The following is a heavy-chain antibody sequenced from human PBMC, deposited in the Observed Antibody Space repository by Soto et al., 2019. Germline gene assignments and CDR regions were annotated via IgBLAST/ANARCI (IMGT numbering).Heavy chain of an antibody. D-gene: IGHD3-22*01. J-gene: IGHJ5*02. CDR3: ARHIDYYDSSGYYPNWFDP. V-gene: IGHV4-59*08. CDR1: GGSISSYY. Sequence: PSETLSLTCTVSGGSISSYYWSWIRQPPGKGLEWIGYIYHSGSTYYNPSLKSRVTISVDRSKNQFSLKLSSVTAADTAVYYCARHIDYYDSSGYYPNWFDPWGQGTLVTVSS. CDR2: IYHSGST.